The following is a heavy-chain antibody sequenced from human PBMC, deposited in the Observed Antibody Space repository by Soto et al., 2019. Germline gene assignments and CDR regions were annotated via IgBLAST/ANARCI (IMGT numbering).Heavy chain of an antibody. V-gene: IGHV3-15*01. CDR1: GVTFSNAW. CDR2: IKSKTDGGTT. Sequence: XGSLRLSCAASGVTFSNAWMSWVRQAPGKGLDWVGRIKSKTDGGTTDYAAPVKGRFTISRDDSKNTLYLQMNSLKTEDTAVYYCTTELLWFGELQLGWFDHWGQGTLVTVSS. CDR3: TTELLWFGELQLGWFDH. J-gene: IGHJ5*02. D-gene: IGHD3-10*01.